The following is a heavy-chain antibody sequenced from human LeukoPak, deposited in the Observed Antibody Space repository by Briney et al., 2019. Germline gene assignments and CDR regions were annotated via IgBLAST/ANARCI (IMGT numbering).Heavy chain of an antibody. CDR2: IRYGGSNK. V-gene: IGHV3-30*02. Sequence: PGGSLRLSCAASGFTFSSYGMHWVRQAPGKGLEWVAFIRYGGSNKYYADSVKGRFTISRDNSKNTLYLQMNSLRAGDTAVYYCAKERSKTYYYDSSGRNPFDYWGQGTLVTVSS. CDR3: AKERSKTYYYDSSGRNPFDY. D-gene: IGHD3-22*01. CDR1: GFTFSSYG. J-gene: IGHJ4*02.